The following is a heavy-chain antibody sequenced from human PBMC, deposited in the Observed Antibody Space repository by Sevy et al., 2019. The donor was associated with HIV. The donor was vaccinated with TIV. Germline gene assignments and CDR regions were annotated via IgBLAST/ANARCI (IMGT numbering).Heavy chain of an antibody. CDR1: GSTLTNLS. CDR3: ATTKDYYEDNGDPFDY. V-gene: IGHV1-24*01. D-gene: IGHD3-22*01. J-gene: IGHJ4*02. Sequence: ASVKVSCKVSGSTLTNLSMHWVRQAPGKGLEWMVTFDPEDGETIYAQKFQVRVTMTEDTSTDTAYMELSSLRSEDTAVYYCATTKDYYEDNGDPFDYWGQGTLVTVSS. CDR2: FDPEDGET.